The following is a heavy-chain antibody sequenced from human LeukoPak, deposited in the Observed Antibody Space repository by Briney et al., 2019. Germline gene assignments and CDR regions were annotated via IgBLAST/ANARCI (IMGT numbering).Heavy chain of an antibody. J-gene: IGHJ4*02. CDR3: AKDPLYDFWSGYSSHFGY. CDR1: GFTFSSYA. V-gene: IGHV3-23*01. CDR2: ISGSGGST. Sequence: PWGTLRLSCAASGFTFSSYAMSWVRQAPGKGLDWVSAISGSGGSTYYADSVKGRFTISRDNSKNTLYLQMNSLRAEDTAVYYCAKDPLYDFWSGYSSHFGYWGQGTLVTVSS. D-gene: IGHD3-3*01.